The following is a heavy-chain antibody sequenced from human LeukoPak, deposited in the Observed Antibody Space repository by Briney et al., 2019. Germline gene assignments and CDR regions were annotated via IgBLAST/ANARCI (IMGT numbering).Heavy chain of an antibody. V-gene: IGHV3-20*01. CDR3: ARAGGDIVVTGAFDI. D-gene: IGHD2-2*01. Sequence: GGSLRLSCAASGFTFDDYGMSWVRQAPGKGLEWVSGINWNGGSTGYADSVKGRFTISRDNAKNSLYLQMNSLRAEDTALYHCARAGGDIVVTGAFDIWGQGTMVTVSS. J-gene: IGHJ3*02. CDR2: INWNGGST. CDR1: GFTFDDYG.